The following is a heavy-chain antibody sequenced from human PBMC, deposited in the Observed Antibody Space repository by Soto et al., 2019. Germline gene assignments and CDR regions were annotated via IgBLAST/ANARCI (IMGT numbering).Heavy chain of an antibody. Sequence: SETLSLTCTVSGGSISSYYWSWIRQPPGKGLEWIGYIYYNSGTTNYNPSLKSRVTISVDTSKSQFSLKLSSVTAADTAVYYWARDVSPTYWGQGMLVTSP. CDR3: ARDVSPTY. CDR1: GGSISSYY. CDR2: IYYNSGTT. J-gene: IGHJ4*02. V-gene: IGHV4-59*01.